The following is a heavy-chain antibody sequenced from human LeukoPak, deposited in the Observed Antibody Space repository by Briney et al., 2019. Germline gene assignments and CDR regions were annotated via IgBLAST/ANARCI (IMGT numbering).Heavy chain of an antibody. V-gene: IGHV7-4-1*02. CDR2: INTNTGNP. CDR1: GYTFTGYY. J-gene: IGHJ6*03. D-gene: IGHD6-19*01. Sequence: GASVKVSCKASGYTFTGYYMHWVRQAPGQGLEWMGWINTNTGNPTYAQGFTGRFVFSLDTSVSTAYLQISSLKAEDTAVYYCARGVRAAVAGNYYYYYMDVWGKGTTVTVSS. CDR3: ARGVRAAVAGNYYYYYMDV.